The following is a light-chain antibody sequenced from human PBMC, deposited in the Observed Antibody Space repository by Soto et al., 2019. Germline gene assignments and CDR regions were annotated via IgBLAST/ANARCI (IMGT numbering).Light chain of an antibody. CDR2: GGS. J-gene: IGKJ5*01. CDR1: QSVSSTY. Sequence: EVVLTQSPGTLSLSPGERATLSCRASQSVSSTYLTWYQQRPGQAPRLVIYGGSRRATGIPDRFSGSGSGTDFTLTISRLEPEDFAVYYCQQYSASPISFGQETRLEIK. V-gene: IGKV3-20*01. CDR3: QQYSASPIS.